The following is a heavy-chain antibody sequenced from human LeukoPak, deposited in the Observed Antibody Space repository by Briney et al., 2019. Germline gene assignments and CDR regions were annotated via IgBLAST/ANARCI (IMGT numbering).Heavy chain of an antibody. CDR1: GGSISSSSYY. CDR2: IYYSGST. J-gene: IGHJ4*02. CDR3: ARQLAQPHFDY. D-gene: IGHD5-12*01. V-gene: IGHV4-39*01. Sequence: PSETLSLTCTVSGGSISSSSYYWGWIRPPPGKERKWIGSIYYSGSTYYNLSLKSRVTISVDTSKSQFSLKLSSVTAADTAVYYCARQLAQPHFDYWGQGTLVTVSS.